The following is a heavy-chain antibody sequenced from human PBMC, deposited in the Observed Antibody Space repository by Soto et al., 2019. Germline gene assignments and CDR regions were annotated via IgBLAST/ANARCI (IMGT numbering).Heavy chain of an antibody. V-gene: IGHV1-18*01. CDR2: ISAYNGNT. J-gene: IGHJ4*02. CDR1: GYTNTSYG. CDR3: ARDLTDIVVVPAAEFDY. D-gene: IGHD2-2*01. Sequence: ASVTVSWQASGYTNTSYGGSWVRQAPGQGLEWMGWISAYNGNTNYAQKLQGRVTMTTDTSTSTAYMELRSLRSDDTAVYYCARDLTDIVVVPAAEFDYWGQGTLVTVSS.